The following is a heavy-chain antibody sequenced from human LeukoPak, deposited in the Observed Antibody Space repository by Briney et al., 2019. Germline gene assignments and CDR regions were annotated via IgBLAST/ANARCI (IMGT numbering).Heavy chain of an antibody. Sequence: ASVKVSCKASGYTFTGYYMHWVRQAPGQGLGWMGWINPNSGGTNYAQKFQGRVTMTRDTSISTAYMELSRLRSDDTAVYYCARDFSPRGYSYGYEDYWGQGTLVTVSS. CDR3: ARDFSPRGYSYGYEDY. CDR2: INPNSGGT. CDR1: GYTFTGYY. V-gene: IGHV1-2*02. D-gene: IGHD5-18*01. J-gene: IGHJ4*02.